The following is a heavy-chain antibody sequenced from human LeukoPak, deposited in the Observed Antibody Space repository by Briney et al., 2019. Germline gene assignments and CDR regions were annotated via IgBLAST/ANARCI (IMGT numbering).Heavy chain of an antibody. CDR2: ISAYNGNT. CDR3: ARGGGTGRDYYYYGMDV. J-gene: IGHJ6*04. D-gene: IGHD3/OR15-3a*01. Sequence: ASVKVSCKASGYTFTGYGISWVRQAPGQGLEWMGWISAYNGNTNYAQKLQGRVTMTTDTSTSTAYMELRSLRSDDTAVYYCARGGGTGRDYYYYGMDVWGKGTTVTVSS. CDR1: GYTFTGYG. V-gene: IGHV1-18*04.